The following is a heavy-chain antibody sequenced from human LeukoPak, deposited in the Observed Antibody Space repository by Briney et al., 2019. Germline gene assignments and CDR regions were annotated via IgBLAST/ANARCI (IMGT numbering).Heavy chain of an antibody. D-gene: IGHD2-2*01. Sequence: PGGSLRLSCAASGFTFSSYAMSWVRQAPGKGLEWVSAISGSGGSTYYADSVKGRFTISRDNSKNTLYLQMNSLRAEDTAVYYCAKVDGHCSSTSCYSWGQGTLVTVSS. CDR3: AKVDGHCSSTSCYS. V-gene: IGHV3-23*01. J-gene: IGHJ5*02. CDR1: GFTFSSYA. CDR2: ISGSGGST.